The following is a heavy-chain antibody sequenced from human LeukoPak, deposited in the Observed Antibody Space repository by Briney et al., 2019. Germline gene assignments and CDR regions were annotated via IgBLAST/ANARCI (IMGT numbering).Heavy chain of an antibody. CDR3: ARNPRDGHTFDY. V-gene: IGHV4-61*05. CDR1: SGSISTGTYS. J-gene: IGHJ4*02. CDR2: MYHTGGF. Sequence: SETLSLTCTVSSGSISTGTYSWSWIRQPPGQGLEWIGEMYHTGGFNYNPSLKSRVTISLDKSQNQFSLRLSSVAAADTAVYYCARNPRDGHTFDYWGQGTLVTVSS.